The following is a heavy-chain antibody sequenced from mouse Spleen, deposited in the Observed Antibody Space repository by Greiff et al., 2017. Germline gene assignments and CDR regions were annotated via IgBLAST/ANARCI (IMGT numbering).Heavy chain of an antibody. V-gene: IGHV1-19*01. CDR1: GYTFTDYY. D-gene: IGHD1-2*01. J-gene: IGHJ4*01. CDR3: AYYYGYVAMDY. Sequence: VQLQQSGPVLVKPGASVKMSCKASGYTFTDYYMNWVKQSHGKSLEWIGVINPYNGGTSYNQKFKGKATLTVDKSSSTAYMELNSLTSEDSAVYYCAYYYGYVAMDYWGQGTSVTVSS. CDR2: INPYNGGT.